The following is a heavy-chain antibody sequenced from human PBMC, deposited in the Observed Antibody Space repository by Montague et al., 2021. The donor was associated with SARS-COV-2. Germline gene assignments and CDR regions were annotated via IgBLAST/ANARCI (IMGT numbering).Heavy chain of an antibody. CDR3: ARARGGTIFGVIGAHDGMDI. J-gene: IGHJ6*02. CDR2: MYYSGST. V-gene: IGHV4-59*01. Sequence: SETLSLTCTVSGGSISKYYWSWIRQSPGKGLEWIAYMYYSGSTKYNPSLKSRATISVDTSKNQFSLTLSSMTAADTAVYYCARARGGTIFGVIGAHDGMDIWGQGTTVTVS. CDR1: GGSISKYY. D-gene: IGHD3-3*01.